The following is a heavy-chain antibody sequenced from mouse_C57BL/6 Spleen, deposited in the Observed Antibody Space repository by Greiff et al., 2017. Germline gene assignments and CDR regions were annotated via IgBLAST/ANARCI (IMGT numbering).Heavy chain of an antibody. CDR2: ISSGGDYI. V-gene: IGHV5-9-1*02. Sequence: VQLKESGEGLVKPGGSLKLSCAASGFTFSSYAMSWVRQTPEKRLEWVAYISSGGDYIYYADTVKGRFTISRDNARNTLYLQMSSLKSEDTAMYYCTREGEFITTVVAHYYAMDYWGQGTSVTVSS. J-gene: IGHJ4*01. CDR3: TREGEFITTVVAHYYAMDY. D-gene: IGHD1-1*01. CDR1: GFTFSSYA.